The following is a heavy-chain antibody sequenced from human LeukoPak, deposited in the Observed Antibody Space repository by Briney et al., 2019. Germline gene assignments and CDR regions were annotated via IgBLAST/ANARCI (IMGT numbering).Heavy chain of an antibody. V-gene: IGHV3-48*03. CDR2: ISSSGSTI. CDR3: GREVPGGTTSLDC. CDR1: GFTFSSYE. Sequence: GGSLRLSCAASGFTFSSYEMNRVRQAPGKGLEWVSYISSSGSTIYYADSVKGRFTISRDNAKNALYLQMNSLRAEDTAVYYCGREVPGGTTSLDCWGQGTLVTVSS. D-gene: IGHD1-26*01. J-gene: IGHJ4*02.